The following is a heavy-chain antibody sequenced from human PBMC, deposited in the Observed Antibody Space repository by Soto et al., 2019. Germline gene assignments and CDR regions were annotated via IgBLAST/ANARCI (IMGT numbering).Heavy chain of an antibody. Sequence: QVQLVQSGAAVKKPGASVKVSCKASGYTFTAYYLHWVRQAPGHGLEWLGWIDPNSGDTKYEQNFEGWVTMTRDTSINTAYLDLSRLKNDDTAVYYCARTPYYDFWSGYSFDSWGQGTLVSVPS. V-gene: IGHV1-2*04. CDR2: IDPNSGDT. D-gene: IGHD3-3*01. CDR1: GYTFTAYY. CDR3: ARTPYYDFWSGYSFDS. J-gene: IGHJ4*02.